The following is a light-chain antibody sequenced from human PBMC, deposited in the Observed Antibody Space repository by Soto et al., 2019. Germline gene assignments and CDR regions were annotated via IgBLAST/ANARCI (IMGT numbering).Light chain of an antibody. J-gene: IGLJ2*01. CDR1: SSNIGSNY. CDR2: SNN. V-gene: IGLV1-47*01. Sequence: QSVPTQPPSASGTPGQRVTISCSGSSSNIGSNYVYWYQHLPGTAPKLLIYSNNQRPSGVPDRFSGSKSGTSASLAISGLRSEDEADYYCAAWDDSLNGVVFGGGTKLTVL. CDR3: AAWDDSLNGVV.